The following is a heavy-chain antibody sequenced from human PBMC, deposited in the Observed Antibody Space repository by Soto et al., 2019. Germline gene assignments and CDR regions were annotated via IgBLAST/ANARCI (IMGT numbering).Heavy chain of an antibody. Sequence: QPGGSLRLSCAASGFTFSSYAMHWVRQAPGKGLEWVAVISYDGSNKYYADSVKGRFTISRDNSKNTLYLQMNSLRAEDTAVYYCARDRYSSGWYRLRDYYYGMDVWGQGTTVTVSS. CDR3: ARDRYSSGWYRLRDYYYGMDV. J-gene: IGHJ6*02. D-gene: IGHD6-19*01. CDR1: GFTFSSYA. CDR2: ISYDGSNK. V-gene: IGHV3-30-3*01.